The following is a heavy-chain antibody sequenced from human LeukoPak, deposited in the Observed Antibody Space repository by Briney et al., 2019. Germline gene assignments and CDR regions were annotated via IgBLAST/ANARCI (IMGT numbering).Heavy chain of an antibody. Sequence: PSETLSLTCTVSGGSISSYYWSWIRQPPGKGLEWIGYIYYSGSTNYNPSLKSRVTISVDTSKNQFSLKLSSVTAADTAVYYCARVTGDTAFDIWGQGTMVTVSP. CDR2: IYYSGST. J-gene: IGHJ3*02. D-gene: IGHD7-27*01. V-gene: IGHV4-59*01. CDR1: GGSISSYY. CDR3: ARVTGDTAFDI.